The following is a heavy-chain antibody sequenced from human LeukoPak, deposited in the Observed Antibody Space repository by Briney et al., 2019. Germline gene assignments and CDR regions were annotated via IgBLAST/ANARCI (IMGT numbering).Heavy chain of an antibody. Sequence: SETLSLTCTVSGGSISSSSYYWGWIRQPPGKGLEWIGSIYYSGSTYYNPSLKSRVTISVDTSKNQFSLKLSSVTAADTAVYYCARVVAAAAHYYFDYWGQGTLVTVSS. CDR3: ARVVAAAAHYYFDY. CDR1: GGSISSSSYY. V-gene: IGHV4-39*07. D-gene: IGHD6-13*01. CDR2: IYYSGST. J-gene: IGHJ4*02.